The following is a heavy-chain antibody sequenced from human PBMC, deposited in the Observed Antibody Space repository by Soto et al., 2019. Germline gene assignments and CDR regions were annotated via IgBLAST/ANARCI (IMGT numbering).Heavy chain of an antibody. J-gene: IGHJ5*02. V-gene: IGHV4-39*01. CDR3: ARRERYYGSPGWFDP. Sequence: KPSETLSLTCTVSGGSISSFTYYWGWIRQPPGKGLEWIGTVYYNENTYYNPSLKDRVTISVDTAKNQFSLNLRSVTAADTAIYFCARRERYYGSPGWFDPWGQGTLVTVSS. CDR1: GGSISSFTYY. CDR2: VYYNENT. D-gene: IGHD3-10*01.